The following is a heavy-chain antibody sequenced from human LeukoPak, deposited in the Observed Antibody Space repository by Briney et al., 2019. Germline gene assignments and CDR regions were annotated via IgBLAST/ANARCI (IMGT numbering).Heavy chain of an antibody. CDR3: ARESSGYYGLFDP. CDR1: GGSISSYD. J-gene: IGHJ5*02. Sequence: SETLSLTCTVSGGSISSYDWSWFRQPAGKGLEWIGRIYSSGSSNYNPSLKSRVTMSVDTSKNQFSLKLSSVTAADTAVYYCARESSGYYGLFDPWGQGTLVTVSS. V-gene: IGHV4-4*07. D-gene: IGHD3-22*01. CDR2: IYSSGSS.